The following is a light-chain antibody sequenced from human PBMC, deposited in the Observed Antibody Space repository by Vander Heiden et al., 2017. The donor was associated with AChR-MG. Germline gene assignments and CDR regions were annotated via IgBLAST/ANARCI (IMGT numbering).Light chain of an antibody. J-gene: IGLJ3*02. Sequence: QAVVTQEPSLTVSPGGTVPLTCGSSTGAVTSSHYPYWFQQKPGQAPKTLIYDTNNKHSWTPARFSGSLLGGKAALTLSGAQPEDEAEYFCFLSYTDARPWVFGGGTKLTVL. CDR1: TGAVTSSHY. V-gene: IGLV7-46*01. CDR3: FLSYTDARPWV. CDR2: DTN.